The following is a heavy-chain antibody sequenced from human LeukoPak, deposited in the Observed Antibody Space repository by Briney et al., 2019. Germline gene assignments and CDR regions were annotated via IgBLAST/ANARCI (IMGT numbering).Heavy chain of an antibody. J-gene: IGHJ4*02. V-gene: IGHV1-8*01. D-gene: IGHD2-15*01. CDR2: MNPNSGNT. Sequence: ASVKVSCKASGYTFTSYDINWVRQATGQGLEWMGWMNPNSGNTGYAQKFQGRVTMTRNTSISTAYMELSSLRAEDTAVYYCAKGHMVAAPIDYWGQGTLVTVSS. CDR1: GYTFTSYD. CDR3: AKGHMVAAPIDY.